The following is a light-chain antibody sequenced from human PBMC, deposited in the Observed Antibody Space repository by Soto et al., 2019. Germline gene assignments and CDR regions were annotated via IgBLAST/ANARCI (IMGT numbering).Light chain of an antibody. V-gene: IGKV2D-29*02. CDR3: MQSKQLPPT. Sequence: DVVMTQTPLSLSVAPGQPASISCKSSQSLLHITGETFLFWYLQKPGQSPQLLIYEVSTRVSEVPDRFRCSGSGTDLTLDISRVEPDDVGIYSCMQSKQLPPTFGQGTRLGIE. CDR2: EVS. J-gene: IGKJ5*01. CDR1: QSLLHITGETF.